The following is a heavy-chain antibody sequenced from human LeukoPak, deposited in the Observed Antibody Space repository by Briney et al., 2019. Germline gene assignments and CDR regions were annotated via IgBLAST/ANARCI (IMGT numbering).Heavy chain of an antibody. D-gene: IGHD4-17*01. CDR1: GFTFSSYA. V-gene: IGHV3-23*01. CDR3: AKTLTTVTKRYWYFDL. CDR2: ISGSGGST. Sequence: PGRSLRLSCAASGFTFSSYAMSWVRQAPGKGLEWVSAISGSGGSTYYADSVKGRFTISRDNSKNTLYLQMNSLRAEDTAVYYCAKTLTTVTKRYWYFDLRGRGTLVTVSS. J-gene: IGHJ2*01.